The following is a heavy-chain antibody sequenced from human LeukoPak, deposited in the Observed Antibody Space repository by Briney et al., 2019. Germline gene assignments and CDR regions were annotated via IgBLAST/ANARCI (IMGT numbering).Heavy chain of an antibody. J-gene: IGHJ4*02. CDR1: DDSINSGDYY. V-gene: IGHV4-30-4*01. CDR3: ARVSGFGDPFDY. CDR2: VYYSGST. D-gene: IGHD3-10*01. Sequence: PSETLSLTCTVSDDSINSGDYYWSWMRQPPGKGLEWIGYVYYSGSTYYNPSLKSRVTISVDTSKNQFSLKLNSVTAADTAVYYCARVSGFGDPFDYWGQGTLVTVSS.